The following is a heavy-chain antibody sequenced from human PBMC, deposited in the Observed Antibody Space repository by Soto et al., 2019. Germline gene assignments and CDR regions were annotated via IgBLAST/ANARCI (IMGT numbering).Heavy chain of an antibody. D-gene: IGHD5-18*01. J-gene: IGHJ4*02. Sequence: QVQLVESGGGVVQPGRSLRLSCVASGFTFRSYGMHWVRQAPGKGLEWVAVIWYDGNKKYYGDSVRGRFTTSRDNTKNTLYLEMSSLRAEDTAVYYCVVDTTGLFDYWGQGTLVTVSS. V-gene: IGHV3-33*03. CDR3: VVDTTGLFDY. CDR2: IWYDGNKK. CDR1: GFTFRSYG.